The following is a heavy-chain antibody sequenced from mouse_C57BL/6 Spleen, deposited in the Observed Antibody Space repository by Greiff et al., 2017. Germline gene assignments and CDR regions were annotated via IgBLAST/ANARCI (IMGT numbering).Heavy chain of an antibody. V-gene: IGHV1-55*01. J-gene: IGHJ4*01. CDR1: GYTFTSYW. CDR2: IYPGSGST. Sequence: VQLQQPGAELVKPGASVTMSCKASGYTFTSYWITWVKQRPGQGLEWIGDIYPGSGSTNYNEKFKSKATLTVDTSSSTAYMQLSSLTSEDAAVYYCAREDPYAMDYWGQGTSVTVSS. CDR3: AREDPYAMDY.